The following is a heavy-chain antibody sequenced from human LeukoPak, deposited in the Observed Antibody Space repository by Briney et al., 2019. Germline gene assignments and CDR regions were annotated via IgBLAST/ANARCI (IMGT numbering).Heavy chain of an antibody. V-gene: IGHV4-31*03. D-gene: IGHD2-15*01. CDR2: IYYSGST. J-gene: IGHJ3*02. CDR3: ARTCSGGSCQTLDAFDI. Sequence: SQTLSLTCTVSGGSISSGTYSWSWIRQHPGKGLEWIGYIYYSGSTYYNPSLKSRVTISVDTSKNQFSLKLSSVTAADTAVYYCARTCSGGSCQTLDAFDIWGQGTMATVSS. CDR1: GGSISSGTYS.